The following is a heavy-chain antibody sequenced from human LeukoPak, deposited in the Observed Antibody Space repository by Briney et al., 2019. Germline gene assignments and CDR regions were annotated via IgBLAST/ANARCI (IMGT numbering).Heavy chain of an antibody. CDR3: ARGSTSDWPLDH. Sequence: ASVKVSCKASGYTFSAYTIHWVRLAPGQRFEWMGWIDSDNGDTRYSQTFQGRVTITRDTSANTVYMELSSLRSEDTALYYCARGSTSDWPLDHWGQETLVTISS. CDR1: GYTFSAYT. V-gene: IGHV1-3*01. D-gene: IGHD6-19*01. J-gene: IGHJ4*02. CDR2: IDSDNGDT.